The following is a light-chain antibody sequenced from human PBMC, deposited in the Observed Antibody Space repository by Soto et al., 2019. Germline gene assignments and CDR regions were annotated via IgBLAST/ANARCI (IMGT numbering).Light chain of an antibody. CDR2: GAS. CDR3: QQRSDAIT. V-gene: IGKV3-15*01. CDR1: ESVSSN. J-gene: IGKJ5*01. Sequence: EIVMTQSPVTLSMSPGERATLSCRAGESVSSNLAWYQQKPGQAPRLLIYGASTRATGVPARFTGSGSGTEFTLTISSLEPEDFAVYYCQQRSDAITFGQGTRLEI.